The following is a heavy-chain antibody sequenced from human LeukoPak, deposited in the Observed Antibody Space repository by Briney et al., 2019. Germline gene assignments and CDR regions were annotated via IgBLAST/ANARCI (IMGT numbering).Heavy chain of an antibody. Sequence: GASVKVSCKASGYTFTGYYMHWVRQAPGQGLEWMGWINPNSGGTNYAQKFQGRVTMTRDTSISTAYMELSRLRSDDTAVYYCAREVVVVVAATRFNYMDVWGKGTTVTISS. D-gene: IGHD2-15*01. CDR3: AREVVVVVAATRFNYMDV. CDR1: GYTFTGYY. V-gene: IGHV1-2*02. J-gene: IGHJ6*03. CDR2: INPNSGGT.